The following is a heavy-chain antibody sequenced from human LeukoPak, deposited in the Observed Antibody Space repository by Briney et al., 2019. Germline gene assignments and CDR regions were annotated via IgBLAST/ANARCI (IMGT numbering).Heavy chain of an antibody. CDR2: INPITGGT. D-gene: IGHD3-16*01. Sequence: ASVTVSCKASGYTFIDYYIHWIRQAPGQGLEWMGRINPITGGTDYAQKFQGKVSMTRDTSISTAYMELNRLRSDDTAVYYCATLGEDKTDTPFDYWGQGTLVTVSS. J-gene: IGHJ4*02. CDR1: GYTFIDYY. CDR3: ATLGEDKTDTPFDY. V-gene: IGHV1-2*06.